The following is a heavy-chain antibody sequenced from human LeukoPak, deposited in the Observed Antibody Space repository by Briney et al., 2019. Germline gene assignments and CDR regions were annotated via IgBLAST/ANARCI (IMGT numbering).Heavy chain of an antibody. CDR2: INPNSGGT. D-gene: IGHD6-19*01. Sequence: ASVKVSCKASGYTFTGYYMHWVRQAPGQGLEWMGWINPNSGGTNYAQKFQGRVTMNMDTSISTAYMELSRLRSDAPAVYYCAREPPGIALAADAFHIWGQGTMVTVSS. CDR3: AREPPGIALAADAFHI. J-gene: IGHJ3*02. V-gene: IGHV1-2*02. CDR1: GYTFTGYY.